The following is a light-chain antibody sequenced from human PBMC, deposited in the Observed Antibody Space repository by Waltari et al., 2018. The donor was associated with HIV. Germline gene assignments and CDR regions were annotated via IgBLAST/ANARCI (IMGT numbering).Light chain of an antibody. J-gene: IGLJ3*02. CDR3: SSYAGSSTLWV. Sequence: QSALTHPASVSESPGQSITISCTGTGSDIGNYNLVSWYQQYPSKAPKLIIYEVNKRPSGVSSRFSGSKSGNTASLTVSGLQAEDEADYYCSSYAGSSTLWVFGGGTQLTVL. CDR2: EVN. CDR1: GSDIGNYNL. V-gene: IGLV2-23*02.